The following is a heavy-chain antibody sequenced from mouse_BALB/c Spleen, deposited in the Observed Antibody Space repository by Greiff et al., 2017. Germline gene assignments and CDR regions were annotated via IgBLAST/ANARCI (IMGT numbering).Heavy chain of an antibody. Sequence: VQLQQSGAELARPGASVKLSCKASGYNFTDYYINWVKQRPGQGLEWIGEIYPGSGNTYYNEKFKGKATLTADKSSSTAYMQLSSLTSEDSAVYFCACQTGLYAMDYWGQGTSVTVSS. V-gene: IGHV1-77*01. J-gene: IGHJ4*01. CDR1: GYNFTDYY. D-gene: IGHD4-1*01. CDR3: ACQTGLYAMDY. CDR2: IYPGSGNT.